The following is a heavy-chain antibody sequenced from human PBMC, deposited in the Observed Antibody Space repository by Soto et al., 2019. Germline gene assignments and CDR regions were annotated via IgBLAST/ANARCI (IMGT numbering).Heavy chain of an antibody. V-gene: IGHV1-8*01. CDR3: ASLPWANYYYYGMDV. D-gene: IGHD7-27*01. CDR1: GYTFTSYD. Sequence: QVQMVQSGAEVKKPGASVNVSCKASGYTFTSYDINWVRQATGQGLEWMGWMNPNSGNTGYAQKFQGRVTMTRNTSISTAYMELSSLRSEDTAVYYCASLPWANYYYYGMDVWGQGTTVTVSS. CDR2: MNPNSGNT. J-gene: IGHJ6*02.